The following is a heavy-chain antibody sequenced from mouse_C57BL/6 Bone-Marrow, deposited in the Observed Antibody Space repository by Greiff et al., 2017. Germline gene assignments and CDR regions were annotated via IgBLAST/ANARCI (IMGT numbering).Heavy chain of an antibody. CDR2: IYPGSGNT. CDR1: GYTFTDDY. D-gene: IGHD1-1*01. J-gene: IGHJ2*01. Sequence: LVESGAELVRPGASVKLSCKASGYTFTDDYINWVKQRPGQGLEWIARIYPGSGNTYYNEKFKGKATLTAEKSSSTAYMQLRSLTAEDSAVYFCESYLYYCSSYYFDCWGQGATLTVYS. CDR3: ESYLYYCSSYYFDC. V-gene: IGHV1-76*01.